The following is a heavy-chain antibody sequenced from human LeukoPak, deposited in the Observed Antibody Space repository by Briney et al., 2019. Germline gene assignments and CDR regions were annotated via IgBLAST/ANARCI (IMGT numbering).Heavy chain of an antibody. Sequence: GESLRLSCAASGFTFSSYAMSWVRQAPGKGLEWVSAISGSGGSTYYADSVKGRFTISRDNSKNTLYLQMNSLRAEDTAVYYCAKDFSFSHSAGWFDPWGQGTLVTVSS. D-gene: IGHD3-3*02. CDR1: GFTFSSYA. CDR2: ISGSGGST. J-gene: IGHJ5*02. CDR3: AKDFSFSHSAGWFDP. V-gene: IGHV3-23*01.